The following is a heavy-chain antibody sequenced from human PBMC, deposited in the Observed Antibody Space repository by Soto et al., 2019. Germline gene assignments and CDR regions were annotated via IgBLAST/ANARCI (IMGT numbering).Heavy chain of an antibody. CDR3: AKDRETAIDY. CDR2: ISYDGSNK. Sequence: GGSLRLSCAASGFTFSSYGMHWVRQAPGKGLEWVAVISYDGSNKYYADSVKGRFTISRDNSKNTLYLQMNSLRAEDTAVYYCAKDRETAIDYWGQGTLVTVSS. V-gene: IGHV3-30*18. D-gene: IGHD2-21*02. J-gene: IGHJ4*02. CDR1: GFTFSSYG.